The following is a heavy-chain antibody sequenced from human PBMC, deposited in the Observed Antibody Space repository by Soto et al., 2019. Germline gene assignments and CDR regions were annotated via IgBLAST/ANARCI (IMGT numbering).Heavy chain of an antibody. D-gene: IGHD6-13*01. Sequence: GGSLRLSCAASGFTVSNNDMSWVRQAPGKGLEWVSVIYNDGTTKYADSVQGRFTISRDNSKNTLYLEMYNLRIDDTAVYYCARESSWPSYYFDFWGQGTLVTVSS. CDR2: IYNDGTT. CDR1: GFTVSNND. J-gene: IGHJ4*02. CDR3: ARESSWPSYYFDF. V-gene: IGHV3-53*01.